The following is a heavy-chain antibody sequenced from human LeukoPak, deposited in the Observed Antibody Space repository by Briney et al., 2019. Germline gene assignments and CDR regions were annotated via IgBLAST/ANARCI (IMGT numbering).Heavy chain of an antibody. V-gene: IGHV4-4*07. CDR1: GGSISSYY. Sequence: SETLSLTCTVSGGSISSYYWSWIRQPAGKGLEWIGRIYTSGSTNYNPSLKSRVTMSVDTSKNQLSLKLSSVTAADTAVYYCARGKYCSSTSCYSRAYYYMDVWGKGTTVTVSS. CDR2: IYTSGST. CDR3: ARGKYCSSTSCYSRAYYYMDV. D-gene: IGHD2-2*02. J-gene: IGHJ6*03.